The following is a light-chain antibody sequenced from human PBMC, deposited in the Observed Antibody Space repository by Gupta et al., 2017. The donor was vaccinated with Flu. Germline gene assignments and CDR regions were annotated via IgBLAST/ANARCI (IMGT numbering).Light chain of an antibody. V-gene: IGKV1-12*01. CDR1: QGINRW. CDR3: QQANSFPPT. CDR2: GAS. J-gene: IGKJ2*01. Sequence: DTHVTQSPSPVSASVVDRVTNTSRASQGINRWLAWFQQKPGKAPRLLIYGASSLQSGVPSRFSGSGSGTDFTLTITSLQPEDFATYYCQQANSFPPTFGQGTKLEI.